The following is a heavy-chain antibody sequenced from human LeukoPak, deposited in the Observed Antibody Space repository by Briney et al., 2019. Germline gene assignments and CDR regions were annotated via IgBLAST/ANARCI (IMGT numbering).Heavy chain of an antibody. CDR2: IRYDGSNK. CDR3: AKCTSYYYYYYMDV. CDR1: GFTFSSYW. Sequence: GGSLRLSCAASGFTFSSYWMHWVRQAPGKGLEWVAFIRYDGSNKYYADSVKGRFTISRDNSKNTLYLQMNSLRAEDTAVYYCAKCTSYYYYYYMDVWGKGTTVTISS. V-gene: IGHV3-30*02. J-gene: IGHJ6*03. D-gene: IGHD2-2*01.